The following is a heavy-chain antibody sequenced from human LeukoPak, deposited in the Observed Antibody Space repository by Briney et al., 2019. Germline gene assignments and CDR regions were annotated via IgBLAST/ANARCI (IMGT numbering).Heavy chain of an antibody. Sequence: PSETLSLTCTVSGGSISSYYWSWIRQPPGKGLEWIGYIYNSGSTNYNPSLRSRVTISVDTSKNQFSLKLNSVTAADTAVYYCASGRSRYFDLWGRGTLVTVSS. V-gene: IGHV4-59*01. CDR2: IYNSGST. D-gene: IGHD1-1*01. J-gene: IGHJ2*01. CDR1: GGSISSYY. CDR3: ASGRSRYFDL.